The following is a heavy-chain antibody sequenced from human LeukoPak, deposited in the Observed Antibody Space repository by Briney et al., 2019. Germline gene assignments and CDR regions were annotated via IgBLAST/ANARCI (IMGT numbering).Heavy chain of an antibody. CDR3: ARVSHIVEPFGELAP. J-gene: IGHJ5*02. D-gene: IGHD3-10*01. CDR2: FIPIFGAA. CDR1: GYTFTSYG. V-gene: IGHV1-69*13. Sequence: SVKVSCKASGYTFTSYGISWVRQAPGQGLEWMGGFIPIFGAANYAQKFQGRVTITADESTSTAYMELSSLRSEDTAVYYCARVSHIVEPFGELAPWGQGTLVTVSS.